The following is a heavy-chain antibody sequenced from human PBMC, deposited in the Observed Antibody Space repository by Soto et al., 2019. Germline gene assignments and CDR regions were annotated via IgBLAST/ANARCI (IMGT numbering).Heavy chain of an antibody. CDR2: INHSGST. J-gene: IGHJ5*02. V-gene: IGHV4-34*01. D-gene: IGHD3-10*01. CDR1: GGSFSGYY. Sequence: SETLSLTCAVYGGSFSGYYWSWIRQPPGKGLEWIGEINHSGSTNYNPSLKSRVTISVDTSKNQSSLKLSSVTAADTAVYYCARGSDGSGSYYKRGHWFDPWGQGTLVTVSS. CDR3: ARGSDGSGSYYKRGHWFDP.